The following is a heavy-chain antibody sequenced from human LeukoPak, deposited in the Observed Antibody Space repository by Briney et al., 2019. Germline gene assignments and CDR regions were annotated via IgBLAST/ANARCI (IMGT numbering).Heavy chain of an antibody. D-gene: IGHD6-13*01. Sequence: GGSLRLSCAASGFTFSSYAMSRVRQAPGKGLEWVSAISGSGGSTYYADSVKGRFTISRDNSKNTLYLQMNSLRAEDTAVYYCAKDIGSDSSWSEELDAFDIWGQGTMVTVSS. CDR1: GFTFSSYA. CDR3: AKDIGSDSSWSEELDAFDI. J-gene: IGHJ3*02. CDR2: ISGSGGST. V-gene: IGHV3-23*01.